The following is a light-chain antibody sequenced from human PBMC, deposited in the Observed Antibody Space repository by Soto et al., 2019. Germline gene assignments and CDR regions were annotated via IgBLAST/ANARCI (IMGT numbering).Light chain of an antibody. V-gene: IGKV3-11*01. CDR2: DAY. CDR3: HQRHMWPIT. CDR1: QSFRGL. Sequence: EVVLTQSPVPLSLSPGERATLSCRASQSFRGLLAWYQQKPGQAPRLLIYDAYNRATGIPPRLSGSGSGTDFTLTLSSLEPEDSALYYCHQRHMWPITFGRGTRREIK. J-gene: IGKJ5*01.